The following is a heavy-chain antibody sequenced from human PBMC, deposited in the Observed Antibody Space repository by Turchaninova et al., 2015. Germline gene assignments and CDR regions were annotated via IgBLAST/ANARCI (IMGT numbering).Heavy chain of an antibody. Sequence: VGSWGGLVQPGGSLRLSCAVSGFIFSDHFMDWVRQAPGKGLEWVARIRNKASSYSTEYAASVRGRFSIYRDDSKNSLSLQMNSLKSEGTAVYYCVRDGRLHNWDFWGQGTLVTVSS. J-gene: IGHJ4*02. CDR1: GFIFSDHF. V-gene: IGHV3-72*01. D-gene: IGHD1-1*01. CDR3: VRDGRLHNWDF. CDR2: IRNKASSYST.